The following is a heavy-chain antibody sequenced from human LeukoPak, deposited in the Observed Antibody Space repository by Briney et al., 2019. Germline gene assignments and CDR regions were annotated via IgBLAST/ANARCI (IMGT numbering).Heavy chain of an antibody. CDR1: GFTFSSYA. V-gene: IGHV3-23*01. D-gene: IGHD6-13*01. CDR2: ISGSGGST. J-gene: IGHJ4*02. Sequence: GGSLRLSCAASGFTFSSYAMSWVRQAPGKGLEWVSAISGSGGSTYYADSVKGRYTISRDNSKNTLYLRVNSLRAEDTAVYYCAKSRGSSWISIDYWGQGTLVTVSS. CDR3: AKSRGSSWISIDY.